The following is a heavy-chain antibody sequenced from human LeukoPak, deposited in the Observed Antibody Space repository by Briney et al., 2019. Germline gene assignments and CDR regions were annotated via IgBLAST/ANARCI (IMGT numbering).Heavy chain of an antibody. V-gene: IGHV1-2*02. D-gene: IGHD6-19*01. CDR1: GYTLTGYY. CDR2: INPNNGGT. CDR3: ARSNSGWYDGYYFDY. Sequence: ASVKVSCKASGYTLTGYYIHWVRQAPGQGLEWMAWINPNNGGTNSAQNFQGRVTMTRDTSISTAYMELSRLRSDDTAVYFCARSNSGWYDGYYFDYWGQGTLVTVSS. J-gene: IGHJ4*02.